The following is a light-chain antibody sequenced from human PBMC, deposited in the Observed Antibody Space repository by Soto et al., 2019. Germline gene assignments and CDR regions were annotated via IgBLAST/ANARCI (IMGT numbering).Light chain of an antibody. CDR3: RSYTSSLTLGV. Sequence: QSALTQPASVSGSPGQSITISCTGTSSDVGGYNDVSWYQQHPGKAPKLMIYDVSNRPSGVSNRFSGSKSGNTASLTISGLQAEDEADYYCRSYTSSLTLGVFGGGTKLTVL. V-gene: IGLV2-14*01. CDR2: DVS. J-gene: IGLJ3*02. CDR1: SSDVGGYND.